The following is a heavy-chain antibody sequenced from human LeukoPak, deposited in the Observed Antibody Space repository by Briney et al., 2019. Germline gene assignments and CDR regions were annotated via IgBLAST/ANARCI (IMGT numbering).Heavy chain of an antibody. J-gene: IGHJ6*03. CDR2: IWYDGSNK. Sequence: GGSLRLSCAASGFTFSSYGMHWVRQAPGKGLEWLAVIWYDGSNKYYADSVKGRFTISRDNSKNTLYLQMNSLRAEDTAVYYCAKCPRGWYYYMDVWGKGTTVTVSS. V-gene: IGHV3-33*06. CDR1: GFTFSSYG. D-gene: IGHD2-15*01. CDR3: AKCPRGWYYYMDV.